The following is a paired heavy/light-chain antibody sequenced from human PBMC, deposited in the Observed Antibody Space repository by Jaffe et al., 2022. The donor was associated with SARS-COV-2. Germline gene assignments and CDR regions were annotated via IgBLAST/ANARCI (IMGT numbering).Light chain of an antibody. CDR3: YSTDSSGDLWV. CDR2: EDI. V-gene: IGLV3-10*01. CDR1: ALPKSY. Sequence: SYELTQPPSVSVSPGQTARITCSGDALPKSYVYWYQQKSGQAPVLVIYEDIKRPSGIPESFSGSSSGTVATLTISGAQVEDEADYYCYSTDSSGDLWVFGGGTKLTVL. J-gene: IGLJ3*02.
Heavy chain of an antibody. J-gene: IGHJ4*02. Sequence: QVQLVQSGSELKKPGASVKVSCKASGYNFTDYALNWVRQAPGQGLEWMGWINTNTGNPTYARGFTGRFVFSLDTSVSTAYLQISSLKTEDTAMYFCTRDGFRTGANVNWGQGTLVTVSS. V-gene: IGHV7-4-1*02. D-gene: IGHD1-1*01. CDR1: GYNFTDYA. CDR3: TRDGFRTGANVN. CDR2: INTNTGNP.